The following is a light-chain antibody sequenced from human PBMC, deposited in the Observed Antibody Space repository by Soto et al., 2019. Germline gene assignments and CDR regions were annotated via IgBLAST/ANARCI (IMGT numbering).Light chain of an antibody. J-gene: IGKJ4*01. CDR1: QSVSAN. V-gene: IGKV3-11*01. CDR3: QQRSNWPLT. CDR2: DAS. Sequence: EIVLTQSPATLSLSPGERATLSCRATQSVSANFACNQQKPGQSPRLLVYDASTRATGIPARFSGSGSGTDFTLTISSLEPEDFAVYYCQQRSNWPLTFGGGTKVEIK.